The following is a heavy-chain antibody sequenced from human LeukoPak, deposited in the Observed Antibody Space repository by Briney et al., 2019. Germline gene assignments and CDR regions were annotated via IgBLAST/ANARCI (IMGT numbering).Heavy chain of an antibody. CDR2: IIPIFGTA. V-gene: IGHV1-69*05. CDR1: GGTFSSYA. CDR3: ARGRRVPSSLDY. D-gene: IGHD2-2*01. J-gene: IGHJ4*02. Sequence: SVKVSCKASGGTFSSYAISWVRQAPGQGLEWMGRIIPIFGTANYAQKFQGRVTITTDESTSTAYMKLSSLRSEDTAVYYCARGRRVPSSLDYWGQGTLVTVSS.